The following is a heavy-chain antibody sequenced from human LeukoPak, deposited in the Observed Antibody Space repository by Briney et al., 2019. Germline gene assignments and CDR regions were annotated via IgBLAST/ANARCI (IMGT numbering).Heavy chain of an antibody. Sequence: ASVKVSCKASGYTFTGYFIHWVRQAHGQGLEWMGWISAYNGNTNYAQKLQGRVTMTTDTSTSTAYMELRSLRSDDTAVYYCARHAGYSSDLQHWGQGTLVTVSS. V-gene: IGHV1-18*04. D-gene: IGHD6-19*01. CDR3: ARHAGYSSDLQH. CDR1: GYTFTGYF. CDR2: ISAYNGNT. J-gene: IGHJ1*01.